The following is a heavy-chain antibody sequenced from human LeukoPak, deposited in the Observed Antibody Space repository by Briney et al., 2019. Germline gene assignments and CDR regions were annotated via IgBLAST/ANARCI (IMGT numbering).Heavy chain of an antibody. CDR2: INPSGGST. CDR3: ARATLSDYYFNY. CDR1: GYTFTSYY. V-gene: IGHV1-46*01. J-gene: IGHJ4*02. Sequence: AASAKVSCKASGYTFTSYYMHWVRQAPGQGLEWMGIINPSGGSTSYAQKFQGRVTMTRDTSTNTVYMELSSLRSEDTAVYFCARATLSDYYFNYWGQGTLVTVSS.